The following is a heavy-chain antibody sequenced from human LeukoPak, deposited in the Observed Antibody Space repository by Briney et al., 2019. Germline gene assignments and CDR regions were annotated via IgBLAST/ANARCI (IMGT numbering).Heavy chain of an antibody. D-gene: IGHD3-16*01. Sequence: GGSLRLSCAASGFTFSSYAMSWVRQAPGKGLEWVSSISGSAVSTFYADSVKGRFTISRDNSKNTLYLHMNSLRAEDTAIYYCATDWGSDSRKNDFWGQGTLVTVSS. J-gene: IGHJ4*02. CDR2: ISGSAVST. V-gene: IGHV3-23*01. CDR1: GFTFSSYA. CDR3: ATDWGSDSRKNDF.